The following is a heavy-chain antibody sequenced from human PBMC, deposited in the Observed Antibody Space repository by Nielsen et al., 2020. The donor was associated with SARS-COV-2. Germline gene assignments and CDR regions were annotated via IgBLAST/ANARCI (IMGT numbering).Heavy chain of an antibody. Sequence: GESLKISCAASGFTFSSYWMSWVRQAPGKGLEWVANIKQDGSEKYYVDSVKGRFTISRDNAKNSLYLQMNSLRAEDTAVYYCAKAGIITMIVVAFDYWGQGTLVTVSS. CDR1: GFTFSSYW. CDR3: AKAGIITMIVVAFDY. D-gene: IGHD3-22*01. V-gene: IGHV3-7*03. J-gene: IGHJ4*02. CDR2: IKQDGSEK.